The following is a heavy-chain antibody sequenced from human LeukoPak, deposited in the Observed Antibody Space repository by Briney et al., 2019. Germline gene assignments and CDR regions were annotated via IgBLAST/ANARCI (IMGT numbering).Heavy chain of an antibody. Sequence: PGRSLRLSCAASGFTFSSYAMHWVRQAPGKGLEWVAVISYDGSNKYYADSVKGRFTIPRDNSKNTLYLQMNSLRAEDTAVYYCARVNEAVAGTDYWGQGTLVTVSS. J-gene: IGHJ4*02. CDR1: GFTFSSYA. V-gene: IGHV3-30-3*01. CDR3: ARVNEAVAGTDY. D-gene: IGHD6-19*01. CDR2: ISYDGSNK.